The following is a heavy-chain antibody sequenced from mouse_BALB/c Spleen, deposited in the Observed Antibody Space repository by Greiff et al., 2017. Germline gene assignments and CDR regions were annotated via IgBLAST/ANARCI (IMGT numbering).Heavy chain of an antibody. CDR3: ARDYYGSRGDY. D-gene: IGHD1-1*01. Sequence: EVQRVESGGGLVQPGGSRKLSCAASGFTFSSFGMHWVRQAPEKGLEWVAYISSGSSTIYYADTVKGRFTISRDNPKNTLFLQMTSRRSEDTAMYYCARDYYGSRGDYWGQGTTRTVSS. J-gene: IGHJ2*01. CDR1: GFTFSSFG. CDR2: ISSGSSTI. V-gene: IGHV5-17*02.